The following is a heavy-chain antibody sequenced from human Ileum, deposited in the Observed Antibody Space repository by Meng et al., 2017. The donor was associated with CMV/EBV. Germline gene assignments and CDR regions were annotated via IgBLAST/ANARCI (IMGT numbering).Heavy chain of an antibody. J-gene: IGHJ4*02. D-gene: IGHD2-2*02. Sequence: SETLSLTCAVYGGSFSGYYWSWIRQPPGKGLEWIGEINHSGSTNYNPSLKSRVTISVDPSKNQFSLKLSSVTAADTAVYYCARDLEGGVPAAIGHWGQGTLVTVSS. CDR1: GGSFSGYY. CDR2: INHSGST. CDR3: ARDLEGGVPAAIGH. V-gene: IGHV4-34*01.